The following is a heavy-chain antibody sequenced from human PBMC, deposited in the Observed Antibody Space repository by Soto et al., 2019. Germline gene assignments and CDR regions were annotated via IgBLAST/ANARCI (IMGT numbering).Heavy chain of an antibody. Sequence: GESLKISCNGSGYSFTSYWIGWVRQMPGKGLEWMGIIYPGDSDTRYSPSFQGQVTISADKSISTAYLQWSSLKASDTAMYYCATRDYYYDSSGYYYLSYWGQGTLVTVSS. CDR3: ATRDYYYDSSGYYYLSY. CDR2: IYPGDSDT. CDR1: GYSFTSYW. J-gene: IGHJ4*02. D-gene: IGHD3-22*01. V-gene: IGHV5-51*01.